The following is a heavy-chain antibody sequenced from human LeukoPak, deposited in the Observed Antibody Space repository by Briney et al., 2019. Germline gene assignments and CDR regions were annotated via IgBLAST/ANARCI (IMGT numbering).Heavy chain of an antibody. CDR3: ARGEGDAYSSSPTSFDY. V-gene: IGHV3-48*01. CDR2: ISSSSSTI. CDR1: GFTFSSYS. J-gene: IGHJ4*02. Sequence: PGGSLRLSCAASGFTFSSYSMNWVRQAPGKGLEWVSYISSSSSTIYYADSVKGRFTISRDNAKNSLYLQMNSLRAEDTAVYYCARGEGDAYSSSPTSFDYWGQGTLVTVSS. D-gene: IGHD6-6*01.